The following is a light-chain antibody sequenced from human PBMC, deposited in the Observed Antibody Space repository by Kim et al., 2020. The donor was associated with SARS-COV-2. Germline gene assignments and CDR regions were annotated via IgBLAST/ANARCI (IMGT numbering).Light chain of an antibody. V-gene: IGLV7-46*01. CDR1: TGSVTSGHF. J-gene: IGLJ2*01. CDR3: LLVYNTIRV. Sequence: QAVVTQEPSLTVSPGGTVTLTCGSSTGSVTSGHFPYWFQQKPGQAPTTLIYDTNNKLSWTPARFSGSLLVGKAALTLSGAQPEDEADYYCLLVYNTIRVFGGGTQLTVL. CDR2: DTN.